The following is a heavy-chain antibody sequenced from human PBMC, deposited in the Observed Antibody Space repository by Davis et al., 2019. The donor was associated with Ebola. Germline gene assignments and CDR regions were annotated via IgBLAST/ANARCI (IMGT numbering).Heavy chain of an antibody. CDR2: ISSSSSTI. CDR1: GFTFSSYS. Sequence: GGSLRLSFVASGFTFSSYSMNRVRQAPGKGLEWGSYISSSSSTIYYADSVKGRFTISRDNAKNSLYLQMSSLRDEDTAVYYCARDPRYSNYFFGMDVWGQGTTVTVSS. D-gene: IGHD4-11*01. CDR3: ARDPRYSNYFFGMDV. V-gene: IGHV3-48*02. J-gene: IGHJ6*02.